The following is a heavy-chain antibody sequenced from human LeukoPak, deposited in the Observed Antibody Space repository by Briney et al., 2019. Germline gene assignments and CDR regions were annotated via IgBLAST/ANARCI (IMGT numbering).Heavy chain of an antibody. Sequence: ASVKVSCKASGYTFTSYDINWVRQAPGQGLEWMGWMNPNSGNTGYAQKFQGRVTMTRNTSISTAYMEMSSRRSEATAVYYCAIGGGSCYSGFCYWGQGTLVTVSS. D-gene: IGHD2-15*01. CDR1: GYTFTSYD. V-gene: IGHV1-8*01. J-gene: IGHJ4*02. CDR2: MNPNSGNT. CDR3: AIGGGSCYSGFCY.